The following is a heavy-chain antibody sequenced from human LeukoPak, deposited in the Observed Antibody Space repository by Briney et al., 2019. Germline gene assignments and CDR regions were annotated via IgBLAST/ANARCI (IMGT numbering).Heavy chain of an antibody. CDR1: GYTLTELS. CDR3: ATDPLSYDYSMDY. J-gene: IGHJ4*02. V-gene: IGHV1-24*01. CDR2: FYPEDGET. D-gene: IGHD4-11*01. Sequence: GASVKVSCKVSGYTLTELSMHWVRQAPGKGLEWMGGFYPEDGETIYAQKFQGRVTMTEDTSTDTAYMELSSLRSEDTAVYYCATDPLSYDYSMDYWGQGTLVTVSS.